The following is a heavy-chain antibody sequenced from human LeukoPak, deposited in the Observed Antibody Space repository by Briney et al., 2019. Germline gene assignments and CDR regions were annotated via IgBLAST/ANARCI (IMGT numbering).Heavy chain of an antibody. CDR1: GGSITNSGHF. Sequence: SETLSLTCTVSGGSITNSGHFWSWIRHDPGAGLEWKGYIYHNHYTYYNPSVRIRVSFSVDTSTNLFYLTLTSLTAADTAVYYCAREIEGAFWSGSALGWFDAWGQGAPVTVSS. CDR3: AREIEGAFWSGSALGWFDA. J-gene: IGHJ5*02. CDR2: IYHNHYT. D-gene: IGHD3-3*01. V-gene: IGHV4-31*03.